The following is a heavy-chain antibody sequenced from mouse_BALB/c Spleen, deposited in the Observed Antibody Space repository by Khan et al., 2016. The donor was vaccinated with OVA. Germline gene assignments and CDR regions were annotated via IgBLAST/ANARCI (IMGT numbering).Heavy chain of an antibody. Sequence: QIQMVQSGPELKKPGETVKISCKASGYTFTNYGMNWVKQAPGKGLKWMGWSNTYTGEPTYADDFKGRFVFSLETSASTAFLHIINLNHEYMTTYFCARISSYWYSSFLGSLTTLTVSS. V-gene: IGHV9-1*02. CDR1: GYTFTNYG. D-gene: IGHD6-2*01. CDR3: ARISSYWYSSF. J-gene: IGHJ1*01. CDR2: SNTYTGEP.